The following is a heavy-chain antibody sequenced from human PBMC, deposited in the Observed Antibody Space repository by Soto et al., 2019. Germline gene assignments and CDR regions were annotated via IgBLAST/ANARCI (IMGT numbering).Heavy chain of an antibody. CDR3: AKGAVAGTPTSYYYYGMDV. Sequence: QVQLLQSGAEVKKPGSSVRVSCEASGGTFRTYSISWVRQAPGQGLEWMGEIIPIFGTINYAQKFQGRLTITADESTGTVYMDLRSLRSDDTTLYYCAKGAVAGTPTSYYYYGMDVWGQGTTVTVSS. CDR1: GGTFRTYS. J-gene: IGHJ6*02. V-gene: IGHV1-69*12. CDR2: IIPIFGTI. D-gene: IGHD6-19*01.